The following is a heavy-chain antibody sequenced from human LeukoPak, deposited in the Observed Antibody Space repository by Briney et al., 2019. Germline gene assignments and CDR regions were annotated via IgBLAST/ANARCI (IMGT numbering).Heavy chain of an antibody. CDR2: ISWNSGSI. V-gene: IGHV3-9*01. J-gene: IGHJ4*02. CDR1: GFTFDDYA. D-gene: IGHD5-18*01. Sequence: GGSLRLSCAASGFTFDDYAMHWVRQAPGKGLEWVSGISWNSGSIGYADSVKGRFTISGDNAKNSLYLQMNSLRAEDTALYYCAKVFGYSYGYNDYWGQGTLVTVSS. CDR3: AKVFGYSYGYNDY.